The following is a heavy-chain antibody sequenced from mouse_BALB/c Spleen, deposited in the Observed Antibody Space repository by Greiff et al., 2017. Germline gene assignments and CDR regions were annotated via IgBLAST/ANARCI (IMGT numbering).Heavy chain of an antibody. CDR2: ISSGSSTI. D-gene: IGHD2-2*01. CDR3: ARSVYGYDNAMDY. V-gene: IGHV5-17*02. J-gene: IGHJ4*01. Sequence: EVKLMESGGGLVQPGGSRKLSWAASGLPFSSFGMHWVRQALEKGLVWFAYISSGSSTIYYADTVKGRFTISRDKPKNTLFLQMTSLRSEDTAMYYCARSVYGYDNAMDYWGQGTSVTVAS. CDR1: GLPFSSFG.